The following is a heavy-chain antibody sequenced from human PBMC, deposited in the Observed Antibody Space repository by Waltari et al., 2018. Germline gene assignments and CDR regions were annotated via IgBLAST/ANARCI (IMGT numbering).Heavy chain of an antibody. CDR3: ARTLYGDLPPPYYYYYYGMDV. D-gene: IGHD4-17*01. V-gene: IGHV4-34*01. CDR1: GGSFSGYY. CDR2: INHSGST. Sequence: QVQLQQWGAGLLKPSETLSLTCAVYGGSFSGYYWSWIRQPPGKGLGWIGEINHSGSTTYNPSLKRRVTISVDTSKNQFSLKLSSVTAADTAVYYCARTLYGDLPPPYYYYYYGMDVWGQGTTVTVSS. J-gene: IGHJ6*02.